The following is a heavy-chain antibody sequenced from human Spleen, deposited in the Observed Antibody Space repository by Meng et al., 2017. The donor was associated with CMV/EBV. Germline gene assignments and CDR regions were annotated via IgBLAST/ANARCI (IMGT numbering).Heavy chain of an antibody. D-gene: IGHD2-2*01. CDR2: ISGSGGST. V-gene: IGHV3-23*01. CDR3: AKDQNVVVPATDY. CDR1: GFTLRSFW. J-gene: IGHJ4*02. Sequence: GESLKISCAASGFTLRSFWMNWVRQAPGKGLEWVSAISGSGGSTYYADSVKGRFTISRDNSKNTLYLQMNSLRAEDTAVYYCAKDQNVVVPATDYWGQGTLVTVSS.